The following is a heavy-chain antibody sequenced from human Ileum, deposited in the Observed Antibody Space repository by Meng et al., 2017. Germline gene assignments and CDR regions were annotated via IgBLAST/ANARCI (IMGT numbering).Heavy chain of an antibody. D-gene: IGHD1-26*01. Sequence: GGSLRLSCAASGFSFSTYCMNWVRQAPGKGLEWVSSISYGSTYIYYADSVKGRFTISRDDAENSLYLQMDSLRAEDTAVYYCSRALGIGQYYFDYWGRGTPVTVSS. V-gene: IGHV3-21*01. CDR2: ISYGSTYI. CDR1: GFSFSTYC. J-gene: IGHJ4*02. CDR3: SRALGIGQYYFDY.